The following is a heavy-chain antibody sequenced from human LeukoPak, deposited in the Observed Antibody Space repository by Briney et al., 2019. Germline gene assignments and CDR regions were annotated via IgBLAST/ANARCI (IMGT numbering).Heavy chain of an antibody. J-gene: IGHJ6*02. Sequence: SVKVSCKASGGTFSSYAISWVRQAPGQGLEWMGRIIPILGIANYAQKFQGRVTITADKSTSTAYMELSSLRAEDTAVYYCAKDADIVVVTGYGMDVWGQGTTVTVSS. CDR3: AKDADIVVVTGYGMDV. V-gene: IGHV1-69*04. CDR2: IIPILGIA. D-gene: IGHD2-2*01. CDR1: GGTFSSYA.